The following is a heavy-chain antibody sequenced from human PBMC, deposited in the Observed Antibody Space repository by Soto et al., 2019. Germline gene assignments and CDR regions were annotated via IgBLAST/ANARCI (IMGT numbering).Heavy chain of an antibody. CDR3: ARDKVCSGSYNWFDP. CDR1: GGSISSYY. CDR2: IYTSGST. V-gene: IGHV4-4*07. Sequence: SETLSLTCTVSGGSISSYYWSWIRQPAGKGLEWIGRIYTSGSTNYNPSLKSRVTMSVDTSKNQFSLKLSSVTAADTAVYYCARDKVCSGSYNWFDPWGQGTLVTVSS. J-gene: IGHJ5*02. D-gene: IGHD1-26*01.